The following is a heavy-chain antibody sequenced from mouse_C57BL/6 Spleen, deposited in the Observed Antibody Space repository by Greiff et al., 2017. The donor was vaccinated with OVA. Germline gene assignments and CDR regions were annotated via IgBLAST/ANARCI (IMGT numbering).Heavy chain of an antibody. CDR3: ARGGVVEYYFDY. Sequence: QVQLQQPGAELVMPGASVKLSCKASGYTFTSYWMHWVKQRPGQGLEWIGEIDPSDSYTNYNQKFKGKSTLTVDKSSSTAYMQLSSLTSEDSAVYYCARGGVVEYYFDYWGQGTTLTVSS. D-gene: IGHD1-1*01. CDR1: GYTFTSYW. J-gene: IGHJ2*01. CDR2: IDPSDSYT. V-gene: IGHV1-69*01.